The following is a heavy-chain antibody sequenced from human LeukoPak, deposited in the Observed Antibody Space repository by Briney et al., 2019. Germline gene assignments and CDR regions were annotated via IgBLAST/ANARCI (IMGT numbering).Heavy chain of an antibody. D-gene: IGHD3-10*01. Sequence: SETLSLTCTVSGGSISSYYWSWIRQPPGKGLEWIGYIYYSGSTNYNPSLKSRVTISVDTSKNQFSLILTSVTAADTAVYYCARSELLWFGGVNSGFDYWGQGTLVSVSS. V-gene: IGHV4-59*01. CDR2: IYYSGST. CDR3: ARSELLWFGGVNSGFDY. CDR1: GGSISSYY. J-gene: IGHJ4*02.